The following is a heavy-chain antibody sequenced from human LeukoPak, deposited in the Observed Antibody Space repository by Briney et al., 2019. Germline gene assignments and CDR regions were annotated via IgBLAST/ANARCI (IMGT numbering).Heavy chain of an antibody. CDR1: GGSISSSSYY. CDR3: AGYHCSSTSCYFDY. CDR2: IYYSGST. D-gene: IGHD2-2*01. V-gene: IGHV4-39*01. J-gene: IGHJ4*02. Sequence: SETLSLTXTVSGGSISSSSYYWGWIRQPPGKGLEWIGSIYYSGSTYYNPSLKSRVTISVDTSKNQFSLKLSSVTAADTAVYYCAGYHCSSTSCYFDYWGQRTLVTVSS.